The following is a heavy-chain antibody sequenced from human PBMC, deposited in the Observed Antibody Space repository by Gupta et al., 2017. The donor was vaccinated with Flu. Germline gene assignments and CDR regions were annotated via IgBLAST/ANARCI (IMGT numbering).Heavy chain of an antibody. CDR2: ISGSGGST. Sequence: TFTNYALNWVRQSPGKTLEWVSAISGSGGSTYYADSVKGRFTISRDNSRNTLYLRMARLRAEDTAVYYCAKGKSLITFGGVRSFDSWGQGTLVIVSS. V-gene: IGHV3-23*01. D-gene: IGHD3-16*01. J-gene: IGHJ4*02. CDR3: AKGKSLITFGGVRSFDS. CDR1: TFTNYA.